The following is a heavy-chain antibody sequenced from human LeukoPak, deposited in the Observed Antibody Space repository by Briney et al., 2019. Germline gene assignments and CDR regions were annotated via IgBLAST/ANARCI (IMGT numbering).Heavy chain of an antibody. Sequence: PSETLSLTCSVSGGSFSNHFWSWVRQPAGKGLEWIGRIYPSGNTNYNPSLKSRVTLSVDTSKTQFSLKLSSVTAADTAVYYCARGTKDLVGITWYYYMDVWGKGTTVTVSS. V-gene: IGHV4-4*07. CDR1: GGSFSNHF. J-gene: IGHJ6*03. D-gene: IGHD2-2*01. CDR3: ARGTKDLVGITWYYYMDV. CDR2: IYPSGNT.